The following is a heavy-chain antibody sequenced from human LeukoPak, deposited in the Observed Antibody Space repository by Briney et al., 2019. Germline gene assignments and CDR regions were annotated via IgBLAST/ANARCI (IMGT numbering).Heavy chain of an antibody. CDR2: INPNSGGT. D-gene: IGHD2-2*01. Sequence: ASVKVSCKTSGYTFTDYYMHWVRQAPGQGLEWMGWINPNSGGTNSAQKFQGRVTMTRDTSVSTAYMELSRLTSDDTAVYYCARDYDVIPAAGNGMDVWGQGTTVAVSS. CDR3: ARDYDVIPAAGNGMDV. V-gene: IGHV1-2*02. J-gene: IGHJ6*02. CDR1: GYTFTDYY.